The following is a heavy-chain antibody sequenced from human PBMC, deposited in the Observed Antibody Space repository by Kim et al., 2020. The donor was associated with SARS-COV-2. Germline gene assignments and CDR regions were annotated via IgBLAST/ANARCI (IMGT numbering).Heavy chain of an antibody. CDR3: ARGATTYGSGSYYHLLSFGRHAPGCDYSGRDV. V-gene: IGHV1-8*02. D-gene: IGHD3-10*01. CDR1: GYTFTSYD. Sequence: ASVKVSCKASGYTFTSYDINWVRQATGQGLEWMGWMNPNSGNTGYAQKFQGRVTMTRNTSISTAYRELSSLRSEDTAVYYCARGATTYGSGSYYHLLSFGRHAPGCDYSGRDVGGEGTTVSVPS. CDR2: MNPNSGNT. J-gene: IGHJ6*04.